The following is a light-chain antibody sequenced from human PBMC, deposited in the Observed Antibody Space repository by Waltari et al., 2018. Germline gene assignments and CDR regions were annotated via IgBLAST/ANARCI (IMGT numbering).Light chain of an antibody. CDR1: QTLLGSNGYNY. Sequence: DIVMTPSPLSLPVTLGEPASIPCRSSQTLLGSNGYNYLDWYVQKPGQSPQVLIYLGSNRASGVPDRISGSGSGIDFTLKISRVEADDVGIYYCLQALQVPATFGPGTRVEIK. J-gene: IGKJ3*01. CDR3: LQALQVPAT. V-gene: IGKV2-28*01. CDR2: LGS.